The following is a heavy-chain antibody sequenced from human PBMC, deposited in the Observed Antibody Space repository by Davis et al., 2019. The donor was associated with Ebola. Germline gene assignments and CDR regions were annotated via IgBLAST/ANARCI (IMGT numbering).Heavy chain of an antibody. Sequence: PSETLSLTCTVSGGSISSYYWSWIRQPPGKGLEWIGYIYYSGSTNYNPSLKSRVTISVDTSKNQFSLKLSSVTAADTAVYYCARVVDTAMVPRDYYFDYWGQGTLVTVSS. CDR3: ARVVDTAMVPRDYYFDY. V-gene: IGHV4-59*01. CDR1: GGSISSYY. J-gene: IGHJ4*02. CDR2: IYYSGST. D-gene: IGHD5-18*01.